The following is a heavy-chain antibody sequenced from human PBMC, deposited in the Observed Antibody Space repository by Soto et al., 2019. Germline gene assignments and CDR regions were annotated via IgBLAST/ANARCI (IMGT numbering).Heavy chain of an antibody. V-gene: IGHV5-51*01. CDR3: ARRPEDGDSEVYYFDY. CDR1: GYSFTSYW. J-gene: IGHJ4*02. CDR2: IYPGDSDT. D-gene: IGHD4-17*01. Sequence: GESLKISCKGSGYSFTSYWIGWVRQMPGKGLEWMGIIYPGDSDTRYSPSFQGQVTISADKSISTAYLQWSSLKASDTAMYYCARRPEDGDSEVYYFDYWGQGTLVTVSS.